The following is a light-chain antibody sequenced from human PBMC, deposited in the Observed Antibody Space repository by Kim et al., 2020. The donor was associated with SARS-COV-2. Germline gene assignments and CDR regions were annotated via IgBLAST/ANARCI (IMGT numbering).Light chain of an antibody. Sequence: SVALGKTVRITCQGDSLRSYYASWYQQKPGQAPVLVIYGKNNRPSGIPDRFSGSSSGNTASLTITGAQAEDEADYYCNSRDSSGVVFGGGTKLTVL. CDR2: GKN. V-gene: IGLV3-19*01. CDR1: SLRSYY. CDR3: NSRDSSGVV. J-gene: IGLJ2*01.